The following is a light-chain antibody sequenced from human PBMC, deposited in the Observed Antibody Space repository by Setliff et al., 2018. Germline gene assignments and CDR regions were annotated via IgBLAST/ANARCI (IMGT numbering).Light chain of an antibody. V-gene: IGLV1-44*01. Sequence: QPPSASGTPGQRVTISCSGSSSNIGRYTVNWYQQLPGTAPKLLIYTNSQRPSGVPDRFSGSKSDTSGSLAISGLQSEDEADYYCAAWDDSLLGYVFGTGTKV. J-gene: IGLJ1*01. CDR1: SSNIGRYT. CDR2: TNS. CDR3: AAWDDSLLGYV.